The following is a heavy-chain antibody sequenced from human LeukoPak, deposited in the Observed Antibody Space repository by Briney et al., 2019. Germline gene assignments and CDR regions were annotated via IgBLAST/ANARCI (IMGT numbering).Heavy chain of an antibody. CDR3: AKDLYYGSGSYYPYMDV. Sequence: GGSLRLSCAASGFTFSTYGMHWVRQAPGKGLEWVAFIRYDGSNKYYADSVKGRFTISRDNSKNRLYLQMNNLRAEDTAVYYCAKDLYYGSGSYYPYMDVWGKGTTVTISS. CDR1: GFTFSTYG. J-gene: IGHJ6*03. D-gene: IGHD3-10*01. CDR2: IRYDGSNK. V-gene: IGHV3-30*02.